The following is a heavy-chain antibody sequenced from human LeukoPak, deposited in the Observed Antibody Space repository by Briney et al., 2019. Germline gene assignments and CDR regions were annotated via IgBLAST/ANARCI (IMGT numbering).Heavy chain of an antibody. CDR2: INHSGST. CDR1: GGFFSGYY. V-gene: IGHV4-34*01. CDR3: ARGTTRAGSDY. Sequence: SETLSLTCAVYGGFFSGYYWSWIRQPPGKGLEWIGEINHSGSTNYNPSLKGRVTISVDTSKNQFSLKLSSVTAADTAVYYCARGTTRAGSDYWGQGTLVTVPS. D-gene: IGHD3-10*01. J-gene: IGHJ4*02.